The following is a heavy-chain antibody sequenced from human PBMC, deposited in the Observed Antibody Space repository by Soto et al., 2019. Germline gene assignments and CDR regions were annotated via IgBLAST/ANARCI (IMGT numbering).Heavy chain of an antibody. J-gene: IGHJ4*02. V-gene: IGHV3-48*01. CDR2: ISSSSSTI. D-gene: IGHD5-12*01. CDR1: GFTFSSYS. CDR3: ARALVVATNYYFDY. Sequence: EVQLVESGGGLVQPGGSLRLSCAASGFTFSSYSMNWVRQAPGKGLEWVSYISSSSSTIYYADSVKGRFTISRDNAKNSLYLQMNSLRAEDTAVYYCARALVVATNYYFDYWGQGTLVTVSS.